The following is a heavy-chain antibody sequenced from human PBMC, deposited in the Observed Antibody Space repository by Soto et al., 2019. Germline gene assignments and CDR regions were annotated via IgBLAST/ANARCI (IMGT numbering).Heavy chain of an antibody. Sequence: SETLSLTCTVSGGSISSYYWSWIRQPPGKGLEWIGYIYYSGSTNYNPSLKSRVTISVDTSKNQFSLKLSSVTAADTAVYYCARTPVPPTHLDYGDYGPTGDPWYFDLWGRGTLVTVSS. CDR3: ARTPVPPTHLDYGDYGPTGDPWYFDL. D-gene: IGHD4-17*01. CDR1: GGSISSYY. V-gene: IGHV4-59*08. J-gene: IGHJ2*01. CDR2: IYYSGST.